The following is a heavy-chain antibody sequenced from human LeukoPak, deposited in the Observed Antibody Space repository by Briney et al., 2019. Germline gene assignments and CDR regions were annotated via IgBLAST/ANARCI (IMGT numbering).Heavy chain of an antibody. D-gene: IGHD2-8*01. CDR1: GCSISSYY. CDR3: SGENGAFSPFGN. V-gene: IGHV4-59*01. Sequence: SETLSLTCTVSGCSISSYYWSWIRQPPGKGLEWIGYIYYSGSTNYNPSLKSRVTISVDTSNNQFSLKLSSVTAADTAVYYCSGENGAFSPFGNWGEGTLVTVLS. J-gene: IGHJ4*02. CDR2: IYYSGST.